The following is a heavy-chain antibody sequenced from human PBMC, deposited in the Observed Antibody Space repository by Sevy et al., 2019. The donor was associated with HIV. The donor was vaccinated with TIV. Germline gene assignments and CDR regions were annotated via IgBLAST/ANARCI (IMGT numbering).Heavy chain of an antibody. D-gene: IGHD2-2*01. CDR1: GFIFGSYS. CDR3: VREYGSPFGVCSSLGGYFDY. V-gene: IGHV3-48*04. Sequence: GGSLRLSCAASGFIFGSYSMNWVRQAPGKGLEWISYIDTSSSSIHYADSVKGRFTISRDNRKNSLYLLMNSLRAEDTAVYYCVREYGSPFGVCSSLGGYFDYWGQGALVTVSS. J-gene: IGHJ4*02. CDR2: IDTSSSSI.